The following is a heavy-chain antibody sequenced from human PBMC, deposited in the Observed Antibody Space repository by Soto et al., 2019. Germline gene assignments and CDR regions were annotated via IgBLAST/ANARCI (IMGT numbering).Heavy chain of an antibody. CDR1: GFSFSTST. CDR3: AGVRPGDNGYPFFDY. CDR2: VSDYGSNA. V-gene: IGHV3-30-3*01. D-gene: IGHD3-22*01. Sequence: GGSLRLSCAASGFSFSTSTMHWVRLTAGKGLEWVALVSDYGSNADYADSVQGRFTISRDNSKNTLFLQMDSLRPEDTAIYYCAGVRPGDNGYPFFDYWGQGTWVTVS. J-gene: IGHJ4*02.